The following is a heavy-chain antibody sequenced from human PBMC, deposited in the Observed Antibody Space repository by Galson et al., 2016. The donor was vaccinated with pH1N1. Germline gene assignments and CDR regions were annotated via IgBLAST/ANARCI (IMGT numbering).Heavy chain of an antibody. CDR3: AFPPCSGGGCYYDH. Sequence: SLRLSCAASGFTFSSYWMHWVRQAPGKGLVWVSRINTDGSLTTYADPVKGRFTISRDNAKNTLYLQLNSLRAEDTAVYYCAFPPCSGGGCYYDHWGQGTLVTVSS. D-gene: IGHD2-15*01. V-gene: IGHV3-74*01. J-gene: IGHJ4*02. CDR2: INTDGSLT. CDR1: GFTFSSYW.